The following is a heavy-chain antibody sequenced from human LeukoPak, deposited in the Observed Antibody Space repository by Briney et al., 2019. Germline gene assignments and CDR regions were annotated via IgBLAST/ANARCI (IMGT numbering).Heavy chain of an antibody. V-gene: IGHV4-4*07. CDR1: GGSISSYY. Sequence: LETLSLTCTVSGGSISSYYWSWIRQPAGKGLEWIGRIYTSGGTNYNPSLKSRVTMSVDTSKNQFSLKLSSVTAADTAVYYCARGIAVDYYWYFDLWGRGTLVTVSS. CDR2: IYTSGGT. D-gene: IGHD6-19*01. J-gene: IGHJ2*01. CDR3: ARGIAVDYYWYFDL.